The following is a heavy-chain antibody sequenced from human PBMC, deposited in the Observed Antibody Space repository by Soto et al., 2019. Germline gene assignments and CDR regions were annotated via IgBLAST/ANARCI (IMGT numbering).Heavy chain of an antibody. J-gene: IGHJ4*02. CDR3: AHIDPEIVTVGGHGGLDY. V-gene: IGHV2-5*02. Sequence: QITLKESGPTLVRPPQTLTLTCTFSGFSLTSGVGVGWIRQPPGKALEWLALIYWDDDKRYSPSLKTRHTITENTPKTQVVLTMTNGGPVDTATYSCAHIDPEIVTVGGHGGLDYWGQGTLVTVSS. D-gene: IGHD5-12*01. CDR2: IYWDDDK. CDR1: GFSLTSGVG.